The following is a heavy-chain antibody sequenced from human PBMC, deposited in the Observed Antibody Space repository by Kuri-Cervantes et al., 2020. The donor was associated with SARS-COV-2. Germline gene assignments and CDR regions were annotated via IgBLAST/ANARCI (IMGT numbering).Heavy chain of an antibody. CDR2: INPNSGGT. Sequence: ASVKVSCKASGYTFTGYYMHWVRQAPGQGLEWMGWINPNSGGTNYAQKLQGRVTMTTDTSTSTAYMELRSLRSDDTAVYYCARGPVKAMVKRVNWFDPWGQGTLVTVSS. J-gene: IGHJ5*02. CDR1: GYTFTGYY. V-gene: IGHV1-2*02. CDR3: ARGPVKAMVKRVNWFDP. D-gene: IGHD5-18*01.